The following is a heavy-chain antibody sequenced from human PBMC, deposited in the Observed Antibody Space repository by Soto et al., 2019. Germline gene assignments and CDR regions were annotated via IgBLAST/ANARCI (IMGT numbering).Heavy chain of an antibody. V-gene: IGHV4-30-4*01. CDR3: AREKSVVCGMANPSWYFDL. CDR1: GGSINNGDYY. CDR2: IYYSGST. J-gene: IGHJ2*01. Sequence: QVQLQESGPGLVKSSQTLSLTCAVSGGSINNGDYYWSWIRQPPGKGLEWIGYIYYSGSTYVNPSIKSRLSSSLDTTKNQFPLKLTSVTAADTAVYYCAREKSVVCGMANPSWYFDLWGRGTLVTVSS. D-gene: IGHD3-16*01.